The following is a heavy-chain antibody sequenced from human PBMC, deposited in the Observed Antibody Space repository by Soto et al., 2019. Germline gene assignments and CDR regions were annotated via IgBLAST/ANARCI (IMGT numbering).Heavy chain of an antibody. D-gene: IGHD3-16*02. CDR1: GFPSSTYA. Sequence: DVQLLESGGGLVEPGGSLTLSCAASGFPSSTYALNWVRQAPGKGPEWVSTISESGHHTHYADSVTGRFTISRDKSKNTLSLQMISLRVDDTAIYYCTKSDGCGGGACYTGTYYYFDVWGRFTLVTVSS. CDR3: TKSDGCGGGACYTGTYYYFDV. V-gene: IGHV3-23*01. J-gene: IGHJ2*01. CDR2: ISESGHHT.